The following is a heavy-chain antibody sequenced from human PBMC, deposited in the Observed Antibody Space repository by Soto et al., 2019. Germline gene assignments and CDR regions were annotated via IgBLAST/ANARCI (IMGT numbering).Heavy chain of an antibody. V-gene: IGHV4-59*08. CDR2: IYYSGST. D-gene: IGHD3-10*01. J-gene: IGHJ4*02. Sequence: SETLSLTCTVSGGSISSYYWSWIRQPPGKGLEWIGYIYYSGSTNYNPSLKSRVTISVDTSKNQFSLKLSYVTAADTAVYYCARRGYGSGSYFDYWGQGTLVTVSS. CDR3: ARRGYGSGSYFDY. CDR1: GGSISSYY.